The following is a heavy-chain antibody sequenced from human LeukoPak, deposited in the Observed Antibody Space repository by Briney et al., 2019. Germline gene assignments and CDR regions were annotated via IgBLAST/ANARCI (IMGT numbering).Heavy chain of an antibody. CDR3: ARHFSYYYDSSGQPSHDGMDV. D-gene: IGHD3-22*01. CDR2: IYFTGST. Sequence: PSETLSLTCTVSGGLLSSSSHYWGWIRQPPGKGLEWIGSIYFTGSTYYNPSLKSRITMSVDTSKKHFSLKLSSVTAADTAVYYCARHFSYYYDSSGQPSHDGMDVWGQGTTVTVSS. V-gene: IGHV4-39*01. J-gene: IGHJ6*02. CDR1: GGLLSSSSHY.